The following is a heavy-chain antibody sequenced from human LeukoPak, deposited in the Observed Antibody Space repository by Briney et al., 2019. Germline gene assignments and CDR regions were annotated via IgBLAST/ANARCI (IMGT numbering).Heavy chain of an antibody. CDR2: ISPGCDIT. D-gene: IGHD5-24*01. CDR3: AKDDAWLQYND. CDR1: GFPFRRHG. Sequence: PGGSLRLSCAASGFPFRRHGMNWVRQAPGEGLEWISGISPGCDITYYADSVKGRFTISRDNSENKVYLHMNSLGAGDTAVYFCAKDDAWLQYNDWGQGTLVTVSS. J-gene: IGHJ4*02. V-gene: IGHV3-23*01.